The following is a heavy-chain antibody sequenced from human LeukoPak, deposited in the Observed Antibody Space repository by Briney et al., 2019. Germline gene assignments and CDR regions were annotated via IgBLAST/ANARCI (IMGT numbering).Heavy chain of an antibody. CDR1: GYTFTSYD. V-gene: IGHV1-8*01. Sequence: ASVTVSCKASGYTFTSYDINWVRQASGQGLEWMGWMNPNSGNTGYAQKFQGRVTMTRNTSISTAYMELSSLRSEDTAVYHCARIPKRGYSSSRWFDPWGQGTLVTVSS. CDR3: ARIPKRGYSSSRWFDP. CDR2: MNPNSGNT. D-gene: IGHD6-6*01. J-gene: IGHJ5*02.